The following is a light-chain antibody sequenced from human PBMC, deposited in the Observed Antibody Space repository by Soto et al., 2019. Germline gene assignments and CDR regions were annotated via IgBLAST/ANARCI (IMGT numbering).Light chain of an antibody. J-gene: IGKJ2*01. Sequence: EIVITQTPATLSVSPGERATLSCRASQSVSSILAWYQQKPGQAPRLVIYGASTRATGIPARFSGSGSGTEFTLTISSLQSEDFAVYYCQQYNKWPPYTFGQGTKLEIK. CDR2: GAS. CDR1: QSVSSI. V-gene: IGKV3-15*01. CDR3: QQYNKWPPYT.